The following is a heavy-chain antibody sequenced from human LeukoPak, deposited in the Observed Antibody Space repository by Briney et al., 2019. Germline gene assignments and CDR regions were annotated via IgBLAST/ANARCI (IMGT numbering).Heavy chain of an antibody. J-gene: IGHJ4*02. V-gene: IGHV1-69*13. CDR1: GGTFSSYA. CDR3: ARQYYDSSGYWYY. D-gene: IGHD3-22*01. Sequence: SVKVSCKASGGTFSSYAISWVRQAPGQGLEWMGGIIPIFGTANYAQKFQGRVTITADEPTSTAYMELSSLRSEDTAVYYCARQYYDSSGYWYYWGQGTLVTVSS. CDR2: IIPIFGTA.